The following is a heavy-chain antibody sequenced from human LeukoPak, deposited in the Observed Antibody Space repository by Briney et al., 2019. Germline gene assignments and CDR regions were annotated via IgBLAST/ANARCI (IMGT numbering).Heavy chain of an antibody. CDR3: ARDSSSVAGPFDY. Sequence: GGSLRLSCAASGFTFSSYGMHWVRQAPGKGLEWVAVIWYDGSNKYYADSVKGRFTISRDNSKNTLYLQMNSLRAEDMAVYYCARDSSSVAGPFDYWGQGTLVTVSS. V-gene: IGHV3-33*01. CDR2: IWYDGSNK. D-gene: IGHD6-19*01. J-gene: IGHJ4*02. CDR1: GFTFSSYG.